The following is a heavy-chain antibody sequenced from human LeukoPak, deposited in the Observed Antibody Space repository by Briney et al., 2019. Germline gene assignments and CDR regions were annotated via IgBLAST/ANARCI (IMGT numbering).Heavy chain of an antibody. CDR3: AGEAAMVAQFDY. CDR1: GGSISSGSYY. D-gene: IGHD5-18*01. Sequence: PSQTLSLTCTVSGGSISSGSYYWSWIRQPAGKGLEWIGRIYTSGSTNYNPSLKSRVTISVDTSKNQFSLKLSSVTAADTAVYYCAGEAAMVAQFDYWGQGTLVTVSS. V-gene: IGHV4-61*02. J-gene: IGHJ4*02. CDR2: IYTSGST.